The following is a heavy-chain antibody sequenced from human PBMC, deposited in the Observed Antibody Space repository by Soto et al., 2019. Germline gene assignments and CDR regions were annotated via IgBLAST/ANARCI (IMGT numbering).Heavy chain of an antibody. Sequence: QVQLVESGGGVVQPGRSLRLSCAASGFTFSNYGMHWVRQAPGKGLEWVAVIWYDGSKTYYADSVKGRFTISRDDSKNTLFLQMNSLRAEDTAVYYCARDSGVVAPTLDYWGQGTRVTVSS. CDR2: IWYDGSKT. J-gene: IGHJ4*02. CDR3: ARDSGVVAPTLDY. V-gene: IGHV3-33*01. D-gene: IGHD5-12*01. CDR1: GFTFSNYG.